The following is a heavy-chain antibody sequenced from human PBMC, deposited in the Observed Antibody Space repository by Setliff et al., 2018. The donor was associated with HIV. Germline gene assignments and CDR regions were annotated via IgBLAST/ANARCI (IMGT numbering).Heavy chain of an antibody. D-gene: IGHD3-9*01. J-gene: IGHJ6*04. CDR3: ARGGAFDWLFLDV. Sequence: KPSETLSLTCTVSGGSISSHYWSWIRQPPGKGLEWIGYIYYSGSTNYNPSLKSRVTISVDTSKNQFSLKLSSVTAADTAVYYCARGGAFDWLFLDVWGKGTTVTVSS. CDR1: GGSISSHY. CDR2: IYYSGST. V-gene: IGHV4-59*11.